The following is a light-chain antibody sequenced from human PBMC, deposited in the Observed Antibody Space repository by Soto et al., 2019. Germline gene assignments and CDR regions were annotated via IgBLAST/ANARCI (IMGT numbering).Light chain of an antibody. V-gene: IGKV1-39*01. Sequence: DIQMTQSPSSLSASVGDSVTITCRASQSISTYLNWYQQKPGNAPELLIYGASSLQSGVPSRFSGSGSGTDFTLTISTLRPEDFATVYCQQSYSTPLFTFGPRTKVDI. J-gene: IGKJ3*01. CDR2: GAS. CDR3: QQSYSTPLFT. CDR1: QSISTY.